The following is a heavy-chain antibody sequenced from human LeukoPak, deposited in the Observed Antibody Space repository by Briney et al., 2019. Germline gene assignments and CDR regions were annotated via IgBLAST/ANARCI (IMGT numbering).Heavy chain of an antibody. D-gene: IGHD3-22*01. J-gene: IGHJ3*02. Sequence: GGSLRLSCAASGFTFSSYAMHWVRQAPGKGLEWVAVISYDGSNKYYADSVKGRFTISRDNSKNTLYLQMNSLRAEDTAVYYCAKDLTMITMIVHPAPDAFDIWGQGTMVTVSS. CDR1: GFTFSSYA. CDR3: AKDLTMITMIVHPAPDAFDI. V-gene: IGHV3-30-3*01. CDR2: ISYDGSNK.